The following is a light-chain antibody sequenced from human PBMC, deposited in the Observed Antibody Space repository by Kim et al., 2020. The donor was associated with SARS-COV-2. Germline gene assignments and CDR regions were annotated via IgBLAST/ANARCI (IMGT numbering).Light chain of an antibody. CDR1: SLRSYY. V-gene: IGLV3-19*01. CDR3: NSRDSSGNHIRV. Sequence: SSELTQDPAVSVALGQTVRITCQGDSLRSYYASWYQQKPGQAPVLVIYGKNNRPSGIPDRFSGSSSGNTASLTITGAQAEDEADYYCNSRDSSGNHIRVFGGGTKLTV. CDR2: GKN. J-gene: IGLJ3*02.